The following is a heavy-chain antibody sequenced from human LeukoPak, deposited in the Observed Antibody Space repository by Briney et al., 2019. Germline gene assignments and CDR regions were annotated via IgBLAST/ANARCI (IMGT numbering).Heavy chain of an antibody. D-gene: IGHD1-26*01. CDR1: GFTFSSYG. J-gene: IGHJ4*02. V-gene: IGHV3-30*03. CDR2: ISYDGSNK. Sequence: PGGSLRLSCAASGFTFSSYGMHWVRQAPGKGLEWVAVISYDGSNKYYADSVKGRFTISRDNSKNTLYLQMNSLRAEDTAVYFCAREGPTTAFDYWGQGTLVTVSS. CDR3: AREGPTTAFDY.